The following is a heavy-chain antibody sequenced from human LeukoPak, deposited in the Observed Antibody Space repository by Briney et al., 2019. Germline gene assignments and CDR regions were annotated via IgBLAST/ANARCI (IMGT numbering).Heavy chain of an antibody. J-gene: IGHJ1*01. D-gene: IGHD4-17*01. CDR3: ATTVTTDQH. V-gene: IGHV3-74*01. Sequence: GGSLRLSCAASGFTFSSHWMHWVRQVPGKGLVWVSRINSYGSSTNYADSVKGRFTISRDNAKNTLYLQMNSLRAEDTAVYYCATTVTTDQHWGQGTLVTVSS. CDR2: INSYGSST. CDR1: GFTFSSHW.